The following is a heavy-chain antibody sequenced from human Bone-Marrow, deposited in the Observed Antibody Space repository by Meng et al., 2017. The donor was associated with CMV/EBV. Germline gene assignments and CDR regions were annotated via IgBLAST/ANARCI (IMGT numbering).Heavy chain of an antibody. CDR1: GFTVSSNY. Sequence: GESLKISCAASGFTVSSNYMSWVRQAPGKGLEWVSLIYSGGRTYYADSVKGRFTISRDNSKNTLYLQMDSLRTEDTAVYYCAKDKRGVAAATAYYYGMDVWGPGTTVTVSS. V-gene: IGHV3-66*02. CDR2: IYSGGRT. D-gene: IGHD6-13*01. J-gene: IGHJ6*02. CDR3: AKDKRGVAAATAYYYGMDV.